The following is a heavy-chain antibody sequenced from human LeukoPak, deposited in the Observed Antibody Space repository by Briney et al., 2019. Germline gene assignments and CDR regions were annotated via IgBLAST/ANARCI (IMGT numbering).Heavy chain of an antibody. CDR1: GYTFTSYE. CDR3: ARGLGTYDSDDLTWPMISF. Sequence: ASVKVSCKTSGYTFTSYEINWVRQATGQGLEWMGWMNPNSGVTAYAQKFQGRITMTRSTSISTAYMELSSLRSEDTAVYYCARGLGTYDSDDLTWPMISFWGQGTLVTVSS. V-gene: IGHV1-8*01. J-gene: IGHJ4*02. CDR2: MNPNSGVT. D-gene: IGHD3-22*01.